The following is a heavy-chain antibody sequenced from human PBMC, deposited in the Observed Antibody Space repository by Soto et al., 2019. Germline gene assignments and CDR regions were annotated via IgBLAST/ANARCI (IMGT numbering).Heavy chain of an antibody. Sequence: SETLSLTCAVCGGSISGYYWSWIRQPPGKGLEWIGEINHSGSTNYNPSLKSRVTISVDTSKNQFSLKLSSVTAADTAVYYCARGGYSNDLFDYWGQGTLVTVSS. D-gene: IGHD5-18*01. V-gene: IGHV4-34*01. CDR3: ARGGYSNDLFDY. CDR2: INHSGST. CDR1: GGSISGYY. J-gene: IGHJ4*02.